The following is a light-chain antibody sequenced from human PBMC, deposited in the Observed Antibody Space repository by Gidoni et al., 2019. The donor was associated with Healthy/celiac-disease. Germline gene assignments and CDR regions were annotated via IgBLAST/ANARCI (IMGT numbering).Light chain of an antibody. CDR3: YSAADNNLV. V-gene: IGLV3-27*01. J-gene: IGLJ2*01. CDR2: KDS. CDR1: VLAKKKY. Sequence: SYELTQPSSVSVSPGKTTRIPWSGDVLAKKKYSRWFQQKPGQAPVLVIYKDSERPSGIPERFSGSSSGTTVTLTISGAQVEDEADYYCYSAADNNLVFGGGTKLTVL.